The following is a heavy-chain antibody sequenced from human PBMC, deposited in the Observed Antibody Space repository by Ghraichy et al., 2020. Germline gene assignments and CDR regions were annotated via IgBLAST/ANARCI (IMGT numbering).Heavy chain of an antibody. V-gene: IGHV7-4-1*02. CDR3: ARDGAGDYGDYSLGH. J-gene: IGHJ4*02. D-gene: IGHD4-17*01. Sequence: ASVKVSCKASGYLFNTYAMNWVRQAPGQGLEWMGWINTYTGKPTYVQGFTGRVVFSVDTSDTTAYLQISNLKAEDTAFYYCARDGAGDYGDYSLGHWGEVTLVTVSS. CDR1: GYLFNTYA. CDR2: INTYTGKP.